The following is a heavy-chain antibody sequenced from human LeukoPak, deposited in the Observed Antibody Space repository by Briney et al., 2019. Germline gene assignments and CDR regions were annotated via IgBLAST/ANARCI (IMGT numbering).Heavy chain of an antibody. CDR2: IYYSGST. CDR3: ARALDFYAFDI. V-gene: IGHV4-31*03. Sequence: SETLALTCTVSGGSISSGGYYWSWIRQHPGKGLGWIGYIYYSGSTYYNPSLKSRVTISVDRSKNQFSLKLSSVTAADTAVYYCARALDFYAFDIWGQGTMVTVSS. J-gene: IGHJ3*02. CDR1: GGSISSGGYY.